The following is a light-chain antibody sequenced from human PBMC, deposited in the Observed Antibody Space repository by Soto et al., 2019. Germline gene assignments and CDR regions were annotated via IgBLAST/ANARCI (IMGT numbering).Light chain of an antibody. CDR1: QSISSN. Sequence: LVITQSPATLSVSPGERAALSCRASQSISSNLAWYQQKHGQAPRLLIYGASTRATGIPARFSGSGSGTEFTLTISSLQSEDFAVYYCQQYNDWPAGTFGQGTKVDIK. V-gene: IGKV3-15*01. CDR2: GAS. J-gene: IGKJ1*01. CDR3: QQYNDWPAGT.